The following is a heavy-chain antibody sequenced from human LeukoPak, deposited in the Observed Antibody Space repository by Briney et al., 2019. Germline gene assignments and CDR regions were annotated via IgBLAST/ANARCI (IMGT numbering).Heavy chain of an antibody. V-gene: IGHV3-74*01. CDR3: TRDFKYSSDY. CDR2: IKSDGRST. J-gene: IGHJ4*02. D-gene: IGHD6-6*01. CDR1: GFTFSSYW. Sequence: GGSLRLSCAASGFTFSSYWMHWVRQAPGKGLVWVSLIKSDGRSTSYADSVKGRFTISRDNAKNTVYLQMNSLRAEDTAVYYCTRDFKYSSDYWGQGTLVTVSS.